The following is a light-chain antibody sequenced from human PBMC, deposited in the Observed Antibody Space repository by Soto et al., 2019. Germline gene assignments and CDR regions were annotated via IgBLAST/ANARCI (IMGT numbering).Light chain of an antibody. V-gene: IGLV2-14*01. Sequence: QSLLTQPASLSGSPWQSITISCTGTSSDICGYNYVSWYQQHPGKAPKLMIYDVSNRPSGVFNRFSGSKSGNTASLTFSGLQAEDEADYYCSSYTSSSRVVFGGGTQLTVL. CDR1: SSDICGYNY. CDR2: DVS. J-gene: IGLJ2*01. CDR3: SSYTSSSRVV.